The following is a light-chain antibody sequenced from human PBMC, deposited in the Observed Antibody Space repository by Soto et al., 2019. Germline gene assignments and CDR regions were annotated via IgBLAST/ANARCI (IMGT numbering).Light chain of an antibody. V-gene: IGKV3D-15*01. CDR3: QQANSYPWT. CDR2: GAS. Sequence: EIVMTQSPATLSVTPGERATLSCRASQSVSNNYLAWYQQKPGQAPRLLIYGASNRATGIPDRFSGSGSGTDFTLTISSLQPEDFATYYCQQANSYPWTFGQGTKVDI. J-gene: IGKJ1*01. CDR1: QSVSNN.